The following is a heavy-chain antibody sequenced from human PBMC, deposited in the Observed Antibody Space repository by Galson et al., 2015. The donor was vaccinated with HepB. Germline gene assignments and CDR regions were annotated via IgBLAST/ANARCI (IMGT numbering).Heavy chain of an antibody. V-gene: IGHV1-69*01. CDR2: IPIFGTP. CDR1: GGTFRSYA. J-gene: IGHJ4*02. D-gene: IGHD3-16*01. CDR3: ASAFREEYSYGPSADY. Sequence: VSCKASGGTFRSYAISWVRQAPGQGLEWMGGIPIFGTPNYAQKFQGRVTMTADEPTSTAYMELSSLRSEDTAVYYCASAFREEYSYGPSADYWGQGTLVTVSS.